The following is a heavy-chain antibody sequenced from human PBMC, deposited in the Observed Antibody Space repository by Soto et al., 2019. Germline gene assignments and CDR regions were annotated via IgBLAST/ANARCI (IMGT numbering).Heavy chain of an antibody. J-gene: IGHJ4*02. CDR1: GYTFTGYY. CDR2: MNPNTGDT. CDR3: ARDPGAFGEVWDI. D-gene: IGHD3-10*01. Sequence: QVRLVQSGAEVKRPGASVKVSCKASGYTFTGYYMYWVRQAPGQGLEWVGWMNPNTGDTNYAQRFQGRDTMTRDTSISTAYMDLSRLTSDDTAVYYCARDPGAFGEVWDIWGQGTLVTVSS. V-gene: IGHV1-2*02.